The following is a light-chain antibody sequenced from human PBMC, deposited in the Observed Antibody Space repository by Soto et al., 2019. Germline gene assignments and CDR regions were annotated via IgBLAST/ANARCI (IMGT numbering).Light chain of an antibody. Sequence: EIEVTQKKSSVSASVGDRVTITCRASQNIWRLLAWYQQKPGKAPELLIYDASSLQSGVPPRFSGSGSGTDFTLTISSLQPEDFATYYCEQAGCFPITFGQVRRLAIK. CDR3: EQAGCFPIT. CDR1: QNIWRL. J-gene: IGKJ5*01. CDR2: DAS. V-gene: IGKV1-12*01.